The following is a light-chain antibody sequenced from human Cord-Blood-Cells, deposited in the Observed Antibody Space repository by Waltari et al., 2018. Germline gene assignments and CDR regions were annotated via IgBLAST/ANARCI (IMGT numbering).Light chain of an antibody. CDR3: QQSYSRT. J-gene: IGKJ2*01. V-gene: IGKV1-39*01. CDR1: QSISSY. Sequence: DIQMTQSPSYLSASVGDRVTITCRASQSISSYLNWYQQKPGKAPKLLIYAASSLQSGVPSRFSGSGSGTDFTLTISSLQPEDFATYYCQQSYSRTFGQGTKLEIK. CDR2: AAS.